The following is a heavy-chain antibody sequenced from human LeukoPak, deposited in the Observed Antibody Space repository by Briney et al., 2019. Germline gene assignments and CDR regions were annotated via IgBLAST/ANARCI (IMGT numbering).Heavy chain of an antibody. CDR2: ISAYNGNT. Sequence: GASVKVSCKASGYTFTSYGISWVRQAPGQGLEWMGWISAYNGNTNYAQKLQGRVTMTTDTSTSTAYMELRSPRSDDTAVYYCARVRSGWQREGIFDYWGQGTLVTVSS. V-gene: IGHV1-18*01. J-gene: IGHJ4*02. CDR3: ARVRSGWQREGIFDY. D-gene: IGHD6-19*01. CDR1: GYTFTSYG.